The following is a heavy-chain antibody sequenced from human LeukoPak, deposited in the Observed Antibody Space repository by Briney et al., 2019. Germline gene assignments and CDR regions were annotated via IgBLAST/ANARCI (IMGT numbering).Heavy chain of an antibody. Sequence: GGSLRLSCAASGFTFSSYAMHWVRQAPGKGLEYVSAISSNGGSTYYANSVKGRFTISRDNSKNTLYLQMGSLRAEDMAVYYCARNLGYDYGDYGSRYYYGMDVWGQGTTVTVSS. V-gene: IGHV3-64*01. D-gene: IGHD4-17*01. J-gene: IGHJ6*02. CDR2: ISSNGGST. CDR3: ARNLGYDYGDYGSRYYYGMDV. CDR1: GFTFSSYA.